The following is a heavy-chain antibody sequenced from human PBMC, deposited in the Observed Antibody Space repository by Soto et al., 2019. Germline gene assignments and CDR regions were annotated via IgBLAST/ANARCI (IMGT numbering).Heavy chain of an antibody. V-gene: IGHV3-30*03. Sequence: GGSLRLSCAASGFPFSNYGMHWVRQAPGKGLEWVAVISFDGHNQDYADSVKGRFTISRDNSKSTLYLQMNSLRAEDTAVYYCASQQWRAPFWGQGTLVTVSS. D-gene: IGHD6-19*01. CDR3: ASQQWRAPF. CDR1: GFPFSNYG. J-gene: IGHJ4*02. CDR2: ISFDGHNQ.